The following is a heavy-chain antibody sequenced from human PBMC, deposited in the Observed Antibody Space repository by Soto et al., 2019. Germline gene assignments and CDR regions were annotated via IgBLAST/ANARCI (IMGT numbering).Heavy chain of an antibody. CDR3: AKREADTAMATAIDY. J-gene: IGHJ4*02. Sequence: SGGSLRLSCAASGFTFSSYAMSWVRQAPGKGLEWVSAISGSGGSTYYADSVKGRFTISRDNSKNTLYLQMNSLRAEDTAVYYCAKREADTAMATAIDYWGQGTLVTVSS. V-gene: IGHV3-23*01. CDR1: GFTFSSYA. D-gene: IGHD5-18*01. CDR2: ISGSGGST.